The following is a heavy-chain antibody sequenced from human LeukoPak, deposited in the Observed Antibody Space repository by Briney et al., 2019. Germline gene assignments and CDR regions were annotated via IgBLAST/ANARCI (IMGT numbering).Heavy chain of an antibody. J-gene: IGHJ4*02. CDR3: AKSAEDVLLWFGELSPYYFDY. V-gene: IGHV3-23*01. CDR1: GFTFSSYA. CDR2: ISGSGGST. Sequence: GGSLRLSCAASGFTFSSYAMSWVRQAPGKGLEWVSAISGSGGSTYYADSVKGRFTISRDNSKNTLYLQMNSLRAEDTAVYYCAKSAEDVLLWFGELSPYYFDYWGQGTLVTVSS. D-gene: IGHD3-10*01.